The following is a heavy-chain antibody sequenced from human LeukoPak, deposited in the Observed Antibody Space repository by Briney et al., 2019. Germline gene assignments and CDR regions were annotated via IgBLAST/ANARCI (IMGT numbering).Heavy chain of an antibody. CDR1: GGSFSGYY. CDR3: ARDRYGDYYGMDV. Sequence: SETLSLTCAVYGGSFSGYYWSWIRQPPGKGLEWIGEINHSGSTNYNPSLKSRVTISVDTSKNQFSLKLSSVTAADTAVYYCARDRYGDYYGMDVWGQGTTVTVSS. J-gene: IGHJ6*02. D-gene: IGHD4-17*01. V-gene: IGHV4-34*09. CDR2: INHSGST.